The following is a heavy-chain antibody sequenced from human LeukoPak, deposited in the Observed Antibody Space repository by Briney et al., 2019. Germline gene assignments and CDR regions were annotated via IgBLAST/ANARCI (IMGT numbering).Heavy chain of an antibody. CDR1: GFPFSSHG. V-gene: IGHV3-30*03. J-gene: IGHJ4*02. CDR2: LSYDGSNE. Sequence: GGSLSLSCAASGFPFSSHGMHWVRQAPGKGLEWVAVLSYDGSNEYYADSVKGRFTISRDNSKNTLYLQMNSLRVEDTAVYYCAGSWFYRDYIGYWGQGTLVTVSS. CDR3: AGSWFYRDYIGY. D-gene: IGHD3-10*01.